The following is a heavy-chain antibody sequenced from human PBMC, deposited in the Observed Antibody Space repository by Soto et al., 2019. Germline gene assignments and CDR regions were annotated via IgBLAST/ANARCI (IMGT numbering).Heavy chain of an antibody. CDR1: GYTFTSYY. CDR3: ASLGGYCSGGSCYRAFDI. D-gene: IGHD2-15*01. CDR2: INPSGGST. V-gene: IGHV1-46*01. J-gene: IGHJ3*02. Sequence: ASVKVSCKASGYTFTSYYMHWVRQAPGQGLEWMGIINPSGGSTSYAQKFQGRVTMTRDTSTSTVYMELSSLRSEDTAVYYCASLGGYCSGGSCYRAFDIWGQGTMVTVSS.